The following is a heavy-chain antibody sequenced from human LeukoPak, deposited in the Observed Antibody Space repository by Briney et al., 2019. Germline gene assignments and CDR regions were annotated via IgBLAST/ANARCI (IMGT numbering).Heavy chain of an antibody. V-gene: IGHV1-69*13. CDR1: GGTFSSYA. J-gene: IGHJ3*02. CDR3: ARTTGIAQPFDI. Sequence: SVKVSCKASGGTFSSYAISWVRQAPGQGLEWMGGIIPIFGTANYAQKFQGRVTITADESTSTAYMELSSLRSEDTAVYYCARTTGIAQPFDIWGQGTMVTVSS. D-gene: IGHD6-13*01. CDR2: IIPIFGTA.